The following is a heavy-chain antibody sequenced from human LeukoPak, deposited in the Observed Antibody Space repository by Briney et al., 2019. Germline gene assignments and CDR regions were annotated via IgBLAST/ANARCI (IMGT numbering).Heavy chain of an antibody. V-gene: IGHV4-34*01. CDR3: ARHQELRYFDWLLNGHFDY. Sequence: SETLFLTRAVYGGSFSGYYWSWIRQPPGKGLEWIGEINHSGSTNYNPSLKSRVTISVDTSKNQFSLKLSSVTAADTAVYYCARHQELRYFDWLLNGHFDYWGQGTLVTVSS. D-gene: IGHD3-9*01. J-gene: IGHJ4*02. CDR1: GGSFSGYY. CDR2: INHSGST.